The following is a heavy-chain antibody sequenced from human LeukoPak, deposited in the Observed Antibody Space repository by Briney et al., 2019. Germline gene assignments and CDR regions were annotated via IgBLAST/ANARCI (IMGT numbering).Heavy chain of an antibody. J-gene: IGHJ4*02. V-gene: IGHV3-23*01. CDR2: ITDGGGTT. CDR1: GFTFSGCA. D-gene: IGHD1-26*01. Sequence: GGSLRLSCAASGFTFSGCAMIWVRQAPGKGLEWVSTITDGGGTTYYADSVKGRFTSSRDTSKNPLFLQMKSLRAEDTAVYYCARMREYRGNSYPNFDYWGQGPLLRVSS. CDR3: ARMREYRGNSYPNFDY.